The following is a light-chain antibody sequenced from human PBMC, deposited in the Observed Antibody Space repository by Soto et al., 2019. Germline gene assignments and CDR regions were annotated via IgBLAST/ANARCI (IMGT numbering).Light chain of an antibody. CDR2: AAS. CDR1: QYMTRTY. V-gene: IGKV3-20*01. J-gene: IGKJ2*01. Sequence: EIVLTQSPGTLSLSPGERATLYCRASQYMTRTYIAWYQQKPGQAPRLLIYAASNRATGIPDKFSGSGSGTDYSLTITRLEPEDSAVYYCHQYDKAPQTFGQGTKVDIK. CDR3: HQYDKAPQT.